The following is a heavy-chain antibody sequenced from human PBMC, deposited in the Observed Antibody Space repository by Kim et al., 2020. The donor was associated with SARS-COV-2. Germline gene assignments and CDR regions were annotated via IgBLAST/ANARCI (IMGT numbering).Heavy chain of an antibody. V-gene: IGHV3-9*01. CDR1: GFTFDDYA. D-gene: IGHD3-10*01. J-gene: IGHJ3*02. CDR2: ISWNSGSV. Sequence: GGSLRLFCAASGFTFDDYAMHWVRQAPGKGLEWISGISWNSGSVGYAASVKGRFIIARDNAKNSLFLQLNSLRLEDTAFYYCAKDYYGLGNAFNIWGQGTLVTVSP. CDR3: AKDYYGLGNAFNI.